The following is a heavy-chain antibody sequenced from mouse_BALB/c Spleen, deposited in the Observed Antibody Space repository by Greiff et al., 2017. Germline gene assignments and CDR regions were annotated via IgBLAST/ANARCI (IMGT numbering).Heavy chain of an antibody. Sequence: EVQVVESGGGLVQPGGSRTLSCAASGFTFSSFGMHWVRQAPEKGLEWVAYISSGSSTIYYADTVKGRFTISRDNPKNTLFLQMTSLRSEDTAMYYCARSGWHKYYAMDYWGQGTSVTVSS. CDR1: GFTFSSFG. V-gene: IGHV5-17*02. D-gene: IGHD2-3*01. CDR3: ARSGWHKYYAMDY. CDR2: ISSGSSTI. J-gene: IGHJ4*01.